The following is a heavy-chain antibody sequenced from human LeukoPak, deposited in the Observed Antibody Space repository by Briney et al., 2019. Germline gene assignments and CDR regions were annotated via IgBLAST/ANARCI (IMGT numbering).Heavy chain of an antibody. CDR3: ARSTSFGWYFDL. V-gene: IGHV4-59*08. CDR2: IYYSGST. D-gene: IGHD3-10*01. CDR1: GGSISSYY. Sequence: SETLSLTCTVSGGSISSYYWSWIRQPPGKGLEWIGYIYYSGSTNYNPSLKSRVTISVDTSKNQFSLKLSSVTAADTAVYYCARSTSFGWYFDLRGRGTLVTVSS. J-gene: IGHJ2*01.